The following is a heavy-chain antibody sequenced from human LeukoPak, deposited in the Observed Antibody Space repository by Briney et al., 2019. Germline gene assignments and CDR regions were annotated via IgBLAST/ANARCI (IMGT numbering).Heavy chain of an antibody. V-gene: IGHV3-30*02. CDR2: IRSDGSNK. J-gene: IGHJ4*02. CDR3: AKDPYQLLYYFDY. CDR1: GFTFNNYD. Sequence: PGGSLRLSCAASGFTFNNYDMHWVRQAPGKGLEWVAFIRSDGSNKYYADSVKGRFTISRDNFKNTLYLQMNSLRAEDTAVYYCAKDPYQLLYYFDYWGQGTLVTVSS. D-gene: IGHD2-2*01.